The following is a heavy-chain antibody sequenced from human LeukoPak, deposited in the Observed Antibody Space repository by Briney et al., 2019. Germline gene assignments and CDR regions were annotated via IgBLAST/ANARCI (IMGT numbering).Heavy chain of an antibody. CDR2: VYYTDKT. Sequence: SETLSLTCTVSNDSFSNYYWTWIRQSPGKALEWICDVYYTDKTHYNPSLKSRVFISADTSQNQFSLRLSSVTAADTAVYYCAREKIGYYDGSGRGWFDPWGQGTLVTVSS. J-gene: IGHJ5*02. CDR3: AREKIGYYDGSGRGWFDP. D-gene: IGHD3-22*01. CDR1: NDSFSNYY. V-gene: IGHV4-59*12.